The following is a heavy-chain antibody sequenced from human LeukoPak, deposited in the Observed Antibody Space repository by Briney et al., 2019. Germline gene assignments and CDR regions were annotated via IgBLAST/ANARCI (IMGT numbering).Heavy chain of an antibody. J-gene: IGHJ4*02. CDR3: ANQKTYYDFWSGYYKDAAFDY. CDR1: GLTFNNYA. Sequence: PGGSLRLTCAVSGLTFNNYAMSWVRQAPGKGLEWVSGISGRGASKYYADSVKGRFTISRDNSKNTVYLQMNSLRAEDTAVYYCANQKTYYDFWSGYYKDAAFDYWGQGTLVTVSS. D-gene: IGHD3-3*01. CDR2: ISGRGASK. V-gene: IGHV3-23*01.